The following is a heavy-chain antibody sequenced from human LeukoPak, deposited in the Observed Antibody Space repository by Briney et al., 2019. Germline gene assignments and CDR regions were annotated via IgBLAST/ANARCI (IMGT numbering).Heavy chain of an antibody. Sequence: GGSLRLSCSASGFPFSIYSMNWVRQAPGKGPEWISYITSSSSTLYYADSVNGRFTISRDNAKNSLYLQMSGLRVEDTAVYYCASDYASPPVTFDYWGLGTLVTVSS. CDR3: ASDYASPPVTFDY. CDR2: ITSSSSTL. D-gene: IGHD4-17*01. CDR1: GFPFSIYS. J-gene: IGHJ4*02. V-gene: IGHV3-48*04.